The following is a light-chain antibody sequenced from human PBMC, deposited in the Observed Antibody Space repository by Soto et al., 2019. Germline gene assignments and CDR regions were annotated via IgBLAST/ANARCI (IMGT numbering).Light chain of an antibody. V-gene: IGLV2-23*01. CDR3: CSYAGSSTGV. CDR2: EGT. J-gene: IGLJ2*01. Sequence: QSALTQPASVSGSPGQSVTISCTGTSSDVGSYNFVSWYQHHPGDAPKLMIYEGTKRPSGVSNRFSASKSGNTASLTISGLQADDEADYYCCSYAGSSTGVFGGGTKLTVL. CDR1: SSDVGSYNF.